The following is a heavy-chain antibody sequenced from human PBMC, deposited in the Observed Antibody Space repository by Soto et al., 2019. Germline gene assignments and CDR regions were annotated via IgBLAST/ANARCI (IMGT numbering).Heavy chain of an antibody. CDR1: GGPIDSSSYY. Sequence: QLQLQESGPGLVKASETLSLTCTVSGGPIDSSSYYWDWIRQPPGKGLAWIGSLHYRVNTYYNPSLKNRVTISIDTSKNQSSLSLSSVTATDTAVYYCARRGTITVAVDYWGQGTLLTVSS. V-gene: IGHV4-39*01. CDR2: LHYRVNT. J-gene: IGHJ4*02. D-gene: IGHD6-19*01. CDR3: ARRGTITVAVDY.